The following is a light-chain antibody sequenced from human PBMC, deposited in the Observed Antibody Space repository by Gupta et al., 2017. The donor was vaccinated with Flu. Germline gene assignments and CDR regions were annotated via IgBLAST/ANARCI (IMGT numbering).Light chain of an antibody. J-gene: IGKJ5*01. CDR3: HQRTNGPRNT. CDR2: DAS. Sequence: ATLSLSPGERATLSCRASQSVSSYLAWYQQKPGQAPRLLIYDASNRATGIPARFSGSGSGTDFTLTITSLEPEDFAVYYCHQRTNGPRNTFGQGTRLEIK. CDR1: QSVSSY. V-gene: IGKV3-11*01.